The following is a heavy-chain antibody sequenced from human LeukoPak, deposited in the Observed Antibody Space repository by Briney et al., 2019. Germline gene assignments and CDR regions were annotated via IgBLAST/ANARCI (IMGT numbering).Heavy chain of an antibody. J-gene: IGHJ4*02. Sequence: SVKVSCKASGGTFSRYTISWVRQAPGQGLEWMGGIIPMFGRANYAQEFQGRLTITADESSTTAYMELSGLRSEDTAVYYCATDASIYDSRGYYYLWWGQGTLVTVSS. CDR3: ATDASIYDSRGYYYLW. D-gene: IGHD3-22*01. CDR1: GGTFSRYT. CDR2: IIPMFGRA. V-gene: IGHV1-69*13.